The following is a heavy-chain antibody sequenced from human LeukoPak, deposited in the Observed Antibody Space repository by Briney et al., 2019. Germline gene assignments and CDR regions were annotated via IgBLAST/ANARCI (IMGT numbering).Heavy chain of an antibody. V-gene: IGHV3-11*06. CDR2: ISSSSSYT. CDR3: ARAITGTWNVMDV. J-gene: IGHJ6*02. Sequence: PGGSLRLSCAASGFTFSDYYMSWIRQAPGKGLEWVSYISSSSSYTNYADSVKGRITISRDNTKNTLSLQMNSLRAEDSAVYYCARAITGTWNVMDVWGQGTTVTVSS. D-gene: IGHD1-7*01. CDR1: GFTFSDYY.